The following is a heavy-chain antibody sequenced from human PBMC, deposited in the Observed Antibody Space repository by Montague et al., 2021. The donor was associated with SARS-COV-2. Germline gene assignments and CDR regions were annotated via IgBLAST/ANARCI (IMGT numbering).Heavy chain of an antibody. CDR3: ARRGRKLLPVATTIGGFDI. J-gene: IGHJ3*02. D-gene: IGHD5-12*01. CDR2: IYDSGST. Sequence: ETLSLTCTVAGGSISSSNYDWDWIRQPPGKGLEWFGSIYDSGSTXYNPSLKSRVTISVGTSKNHFSLKLSSVTAADTAVYCRARRGRKLLPVATTIGGFDIWGQGTMVTVSS. CDR1: GGSISSSNYD. V-gene: IGHV4-39*02.